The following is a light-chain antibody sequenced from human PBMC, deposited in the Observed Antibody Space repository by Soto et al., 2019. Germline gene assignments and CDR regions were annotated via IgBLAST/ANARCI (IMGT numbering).Light chain of an antibody. V-gene: IGKV2-28*01. CDR2: LGS. CDR1: QSLLRSDGYSS. CDR3: MQARQAPHP. Sequence: DIVMTQSPVSLPVTPGEPAFISCRSSQSLLRSDGYSSLDWYRQKSGQSPQLLIHLGSIRASGVPDRFCGSWSGTDFRLKISRVEAEDVGVYFCMQARQAPHPFGGGTKVELK. J-gene: IGKJ4*01.